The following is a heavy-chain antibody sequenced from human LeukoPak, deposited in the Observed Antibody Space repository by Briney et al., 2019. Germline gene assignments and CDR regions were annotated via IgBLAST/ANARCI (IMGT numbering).Heavy chain of an antibody. CDR2: IYYSGST. J-gene: IGHJ6*03. D-gene: IGHD3-10*01. Sequence: SETLSLTCTVSGGSISSSSYYWDWIRQPPGKGLEWIGSIYYSGSTNYNPSLKSRVTISVDTSKNQFSLKLSSVTAADTAVYYCARHYYGSGSYYLLYYMDVWGKGTTVTISS. V-gene: IGHV4-39*07. CDR1: GGSISSSSYY. CDR3: ARHYYGSGSYYLLYYMDV.